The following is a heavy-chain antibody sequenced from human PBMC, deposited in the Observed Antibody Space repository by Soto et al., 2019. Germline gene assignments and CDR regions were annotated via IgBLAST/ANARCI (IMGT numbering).Heavy chain of an antibody. CDR2: ISWDGVST. CDR3: AKGYCSGGSCHYYYGMDV. D-gene: IGHD2-15*01. V-gene: IGHV3-43*01. J-gene: IGHJ6*02. Sequence: EVQLVESGGVVVQPGGSLRLYCAASGFTFDDYTMHWVRQAPGKGLEWVSLISWDGVSTYYADSVKGRFTISRDNSKNSLYLQMNSLRTEDTALYYCAKGYCSGGSCHYYYGMDVWGQGTTVTVSS. CDR1: GFTFDDYT.